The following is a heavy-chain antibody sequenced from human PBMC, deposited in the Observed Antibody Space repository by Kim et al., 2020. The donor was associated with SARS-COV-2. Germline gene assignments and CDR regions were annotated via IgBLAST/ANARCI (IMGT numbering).Heavy chain of an antibody. CDR3: ARDGYSSSWYSYYYGMDV. D-gene: IGHD6-13*01. Sequence: GRFTNTRDNAKNSLYLQMNSLRAEDTAVYYCARDGYSSSWYSYYYGMDVWGQGTTVTVSS. V-gene: IGHV3-11*06. J-gene: IGHJ6*02.